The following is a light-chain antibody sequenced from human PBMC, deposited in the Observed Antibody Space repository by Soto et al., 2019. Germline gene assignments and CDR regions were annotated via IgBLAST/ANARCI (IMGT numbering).Light chain of an antibody. V-gene: IGLV2-14*01. J-gene: IGLJ1*01. CDR2: DDT. Sequence: QSALTQPASVSGSPGQSITISCTGTSRDVGGYNYVSWYQHSPAKAPKLIIYDDTSRPSGVSDRFSGSKSGYTASLTISGLQPEDEAHYYCSSYTLSTYVFGSGTKVTVL. CDR1: SRDVGGYNY. CDR3: SSYTLSTYV.